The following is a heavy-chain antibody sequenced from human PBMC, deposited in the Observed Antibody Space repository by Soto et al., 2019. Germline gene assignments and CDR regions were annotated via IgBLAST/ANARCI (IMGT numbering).Heavy chain of an antibody. V-gene: IGHV2-5*02. J-gene: IGHJ4*02. CDR1: GFSLSTSGVS. CDR3: AHEKANWDLPLYYFDY. CDR2: IYWDDDK. Sequence: QITLKESGPSLVKPTQTLTLTCTVPGFSLSTSGVSVAWIRQPPGKALEWLALIYWDDDKRYSPSLKSRLTITKDTSRNQVVLTMSNMDPLDTATYFCAHEKANWDLPLYYFDYWGQGILVTVSS. D-gene: IGHD1-1*01.